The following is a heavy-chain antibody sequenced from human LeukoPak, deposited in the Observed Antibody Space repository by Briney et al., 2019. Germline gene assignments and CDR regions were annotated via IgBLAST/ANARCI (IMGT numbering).Heavy chain of an antibody. CDR2: IYYSGST. J-gene: IGHJ4*02. CDR1: GGSISSSSYY. D-gene: IGHD6-13*01. V-gene: IGHV4-39*01. CDR3: ARSESQAAAGKGSDY. Sequence: PSETLSLTCTVSGGSISSSSYYWGWIRHPPGKGLGWIGSIYYSGSTYYNPSLKSRVTISVDTSKNQFSLKLSSVTAADTAVYYCARSESQAAAGKGSDYWGQGTLVTVSS.